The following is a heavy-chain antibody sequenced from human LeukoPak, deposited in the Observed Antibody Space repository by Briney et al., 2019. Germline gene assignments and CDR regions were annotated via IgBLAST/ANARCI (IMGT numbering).Heavy chain of an antibody. D-gene: IGHD2-2*02. J-gene: IGHJ6*03. V-gene: IGHV3-23*01. CDR1: GFTFSSYA. CDR3: AKDGYCSSTSCYTYYYYYMDV. Sequence: GGSLRLSCAASGFTFSSYAMSWVRQAPGKGLEWVSAISGSGGSTYYADSVKGRFTISRDNSKNTLYLQMNSLRAEDTAVYYCAKDGYCSSTSCYTYYYYYMDVWGKGTTVTVSS. CDR2: ISGSGGST.